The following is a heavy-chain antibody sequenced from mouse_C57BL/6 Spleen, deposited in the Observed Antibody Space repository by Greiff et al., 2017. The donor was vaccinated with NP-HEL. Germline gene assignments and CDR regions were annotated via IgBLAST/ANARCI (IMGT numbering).Heavy chain of an antibody. CDR1: GFTFSSYA. D-gene: IGHD1-1*01. CDR3: TRDYGSSFYGYFDV. V-gene: IGHV5-9-1*02. Sequence: EVMLVESGEGLVKPGGSLKLSCAASGFTFSSYAMSWVRQTPEKRLEWVAYISSGGDYIYYADTVKGRFTISRDNARNTLYLQMSSLKSEDTAMYYCTRDYGSSFYGYFDVWGTGTTVTVSS. CDR2: ISSGGDYI. J-gene: IGHJ1*03.